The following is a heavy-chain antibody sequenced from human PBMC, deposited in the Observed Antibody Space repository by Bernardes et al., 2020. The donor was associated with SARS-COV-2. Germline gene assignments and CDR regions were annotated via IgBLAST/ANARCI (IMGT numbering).Heavy chain of an antibody. CDR3: ATDYSLQLGAAFDS. J-gene: IGHJ4*02. CDR2: IYWDDDK. CDR1: GFSLSTSGVG. Sequence: SGPTLVKPTQTLTLTCTFSGFSLSTSGVGVGWIRQPPGKALEWLALIYWDDDKRYSPSLKSRLTITKDTSKNQVVLTMTNMDPVDTATYYCATDYSLQLGAAFDSWGQGTLVTVSS. D-gene: IGHD1-26*01. V-gene: IGHV2-5*02.